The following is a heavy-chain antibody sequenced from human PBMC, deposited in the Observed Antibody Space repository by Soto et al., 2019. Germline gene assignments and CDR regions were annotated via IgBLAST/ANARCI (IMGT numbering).Heavy chain of an antibody. J-gene: IGHJ6*02. CDR2: INPKTAAT. V-gene: IGHV1-2*02. Sequence: ASVKVSCKPSGYSFSDYFIQWVRQAPGQGLEWVAWINPKTAATNYAKKFQGRVSLTWDTSSTTAYMELTRLRPDDTAVYYCARIKWGLNYYNGMDVWGQGTTVTVSS. D-gene: IGHD1-26*01. CDR3: ARIKWGLNYYNGMDV. CDR1: GYSFSDYF.